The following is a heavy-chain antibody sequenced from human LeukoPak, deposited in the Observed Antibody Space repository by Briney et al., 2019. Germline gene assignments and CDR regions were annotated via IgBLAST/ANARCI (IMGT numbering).Heavy chain of an antibody. CDR2: IYPGDSDT. CDR3: ARLMVRGVIRGNWFDP. J-gene: IGHJ5*02. CDR1: GYSFTSYW. D-gene: IGHD3-10*01. Sequence: GESLKISCKGSGYSFTSYWIGWVRQMPGKGLEWKGIIYPGDSDTRYSPSFQGQVTISADKSISTAYLQWSSLKASDTAMYYCARLMVRGVIRGNWFDPWGQGTLVTVSS. V-gene: IGHV5-51*01.